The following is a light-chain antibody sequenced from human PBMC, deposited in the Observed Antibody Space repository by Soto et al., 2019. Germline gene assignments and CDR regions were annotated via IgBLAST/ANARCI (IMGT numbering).Light chain of an antibody. Sequence: DILMTQTPLSSPVTLGQPASISCTSSQSLVHSDGNTYLNWLHQRPGQPPRLLIYEISKRFSGVXDXXSGSGAGTDFTLKISRVEAEDVGVYYCMQATETVIAFGQGTRLEIK. J-gene: IGKJ5*01. V-gene: IGKV2-24*01. CDR3: MQATETVIA. CDR2: EIS. CDR1: QSLVHSDGNTY.